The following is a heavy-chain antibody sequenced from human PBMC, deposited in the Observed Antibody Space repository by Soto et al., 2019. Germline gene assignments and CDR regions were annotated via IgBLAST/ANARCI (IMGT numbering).Heavy chain of an antibody. CDR2: ISGYDAKT. Sequence: ASVKVSCKASGYTFTSYGISWVRQAPGQGLEWMGWISGYDAKTNYAQKLQGRVTMTTDTSTSTAHMELRSLRSDDTAVYYCARYDFWSGYYGITGWFDPWGQGTLVTVSS. D-gene: IGHD3-3*01. CDR1: GYTFTSYG. J-gene: IGHJ5*02. V-gene: IGHV1-18*01. CDR3: ARYDFWSGYYGITGWFDP.